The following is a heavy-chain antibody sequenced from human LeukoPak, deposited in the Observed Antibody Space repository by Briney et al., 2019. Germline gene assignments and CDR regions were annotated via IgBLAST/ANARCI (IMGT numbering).Heavy chain of an antibody. CDR3: AKAPGSYFSSYYFDY. Sequence: GGSLRLSCAASGFTFSSYAMSWVRQAPGKGLEWVSGISGSGGSTYYADSVKGRFTISRDNSKNTLYLQMNSLRAEDTALYYCAKAPGSYFSSYYFDYWGQGTLVTVSS. V-gene: IGHV3-23*01. CDR2: ISGSGGST. CDR1: GFTFSSYA. D-gene: IGHD1-26*01. J-gene: IGHJ4*02.